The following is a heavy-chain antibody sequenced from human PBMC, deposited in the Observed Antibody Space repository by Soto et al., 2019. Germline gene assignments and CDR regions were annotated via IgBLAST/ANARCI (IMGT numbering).Heavy chain of an antibody. Sequence: SGGSLRLSCAVSGFIFSSYTMNWVRQGPGKGLEWVSYISSSSGSTYYADSVKGRFTISRDNAKNSVYLQMNSLRAEDTAVYYCARMASFYCSGGSCYPTYGMDVWGQGTTVTVSS. D-gene: IGHD2-15*01. CDR2: ISSSSGST. J-gene: IGHJ6*02. V-gene: IGHV3-48*01. CDR3: ARMASFYCSGGSCYPTYGMDV. CDR1: GFIFSSYT.